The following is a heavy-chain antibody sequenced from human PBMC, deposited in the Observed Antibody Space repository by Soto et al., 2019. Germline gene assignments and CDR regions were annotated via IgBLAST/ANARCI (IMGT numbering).Heavy chain of an antibody. CDR3: ARRFYYYDSSGSRVDYFDY. CDR2: IYYSGST. D-gene: IGHD3-22*01. Sequence: SETLSLTCTVSGGSISSSSYYWGWIRQPPGKGLEWIGSIYYSGSTYYNPSLKSRVTISVDTSKNQFSLKLSSVTAADTAVYYCARRFYYYDSSGSRVDYFDYWGQGTLVTVSS. J-gene: IGHJ4*02. CDR1: GGSISSSSYY. V-gene: IGHV4-39*01.